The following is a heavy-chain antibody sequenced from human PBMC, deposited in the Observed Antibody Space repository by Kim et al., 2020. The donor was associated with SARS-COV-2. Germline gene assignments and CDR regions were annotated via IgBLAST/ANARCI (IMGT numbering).Heavy chain of an antibody. CDR1: GGSISSSNW. CDR2: IYHSGST. Sequence: SETLSLTCAVSGGSISSSNWWSWVRQPPGKGLEWIGEIYHSGSTNYNPSLKSRVTISVDKSKNQFSLKLSSVTAADTAVYYCARDRGWLQSRVYYFDYWGQGTLVTVSS. D-gene: IGHD5-12*01. CDR3: ARDRGWLQSRVYYFDY. J-gene: IGHJ4*02. V-gene: IGHV4-4*02.